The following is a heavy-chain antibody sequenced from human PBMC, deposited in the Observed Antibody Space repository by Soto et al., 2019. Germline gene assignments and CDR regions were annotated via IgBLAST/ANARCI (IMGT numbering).Heavy chain of an antibody. CDR2: ISVSGGST. J-gene: IGHJ3*01. CDR1: GFTISSYA. D-gene: IGHD3-16*01. V-gene: IGHV3-23*02. Sequence: LRLSCAVSGFTISSYAMSWVRQAPGKGLQWVSGISVSGGSTYYGDAVKGRFTISRDNSKNTLYLQMDSLSAGDTAVYYCAKEASPFGTNAFDVWGHGTMVTV. CDR3: AKEASPFGTNAFDV.